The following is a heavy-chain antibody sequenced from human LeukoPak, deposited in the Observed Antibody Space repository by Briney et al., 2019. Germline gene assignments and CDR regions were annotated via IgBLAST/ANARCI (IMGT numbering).Heavy chain of an antibody. J-gene: IGHJ4*02. CDR1: GGSISSSSYY. CDR3: ARRDGRD. Sequence: SETLSHTCTVSGGSISSSSYYWGWIRQPPGKGLEWIGSIYYSGSTYYNPSLKSRVTISVDTSKNQFSLKLSSVTAADTAVYYCARRDGRDWGQGTLVTVSS. V-gene: IGHV4-39*01. CDR2: IYYSGST. D-gene: IGHD5-24*01.